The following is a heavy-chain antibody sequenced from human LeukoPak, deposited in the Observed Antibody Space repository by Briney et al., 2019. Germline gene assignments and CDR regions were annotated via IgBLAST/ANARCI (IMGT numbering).Heavy chain of an antibody. CDR1: GGSFSGYY. CDR3: ARGPSRYCSSTSCYTRGAFDY. CDR2: INHSGST. V-gene: IGHV4-34*01. Sequence: SSETLSLTCAVYGGSFSGYYWSWIRRPPGKGLEWIGEINHSGSTNYNPSLKSRVTISVDTSKNQFSLKLSSVTAADTAVYYCARGPSRYCSSTSCYTRGAFDYWGQGTLVTVSS. J-gene: IGHJ4*02. D-gene: IGHD2-2*02.